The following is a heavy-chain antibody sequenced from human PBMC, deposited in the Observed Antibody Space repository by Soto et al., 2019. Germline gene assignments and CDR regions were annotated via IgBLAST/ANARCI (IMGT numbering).Heavy chain of an antibody. J-gene: IGHJ4*02. CDR2: INPNSGST. CDR1: GYTFTGYY. CDR3: ARAHCGGDCYSGVDY. Sequence: QVQLVQSGAEVKKPGASVKVSCKASGYTFTGYYMHWVRQAPGQGIEWMGWINPNSGSTNYAQKFQGWVTMTRDTSISTAYMELSRLRSDDTAVYYCARAHCGGDCYSGVDYWGQGTLVTVSS. V-gene: IGHV1-2*04. D-gene: IGHD2-21*02.